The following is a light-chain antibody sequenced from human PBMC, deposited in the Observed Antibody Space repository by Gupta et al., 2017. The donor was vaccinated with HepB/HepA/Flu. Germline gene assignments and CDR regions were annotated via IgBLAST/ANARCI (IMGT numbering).Light chain of an antibody. CDR2: DVN. J-gene: IGLJ3*02. CDR3: SSYSTRSMRL. Sequence: QSALAQPASVSGSPGQSITIPCTGTSSDVGAYNYVSWYQQHPGTAPKLMIYDVNIRPSGVSNRFSGSKSGNTASLTISGLQAEDEGDYYCSSYSTRSMRLFGGGTKPTVL. V-gene: IGLV2-14*03. CDR1: SSDVGAYNY.